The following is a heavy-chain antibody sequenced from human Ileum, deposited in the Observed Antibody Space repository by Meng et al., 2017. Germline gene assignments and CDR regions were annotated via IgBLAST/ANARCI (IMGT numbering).Heavy chain of an antibody. CDR1: GFALNAYW. Sequence: GGSLRLSCAASGFALNAYWMNWVRQAPGKGLEWVANMSPDGRTAYYLDSVKGRFTISRDNAKNSLFLQMNGVSAEGPAVYYCTRDFARNTIDYWGQGTLVTVSS. D-gene: IGHD1-1*01. J-gene: IGHJ4*02. CDR2: MSPDGRTA. V-gene: IGHV3-7*01. CDR3: TRDFARNTIDY.